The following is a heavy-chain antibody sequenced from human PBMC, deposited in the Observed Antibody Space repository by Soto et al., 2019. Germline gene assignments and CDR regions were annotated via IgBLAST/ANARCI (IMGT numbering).Heavy chain of an antibody. CDR2: MNPNSGNT. J-gene: IGHJ6*03. D-gene: IGHD4-17*01. CDR3: ARSYGDYPYYYYYYYMDV. CDR1: GYTFTSYD. V-gene: IGHV1-8*01. Sequence: ASVKVSCKASGYTFTSYDINWVRQATGQGLEWMGWMNPNSGNTGCAQKFQGRVTMTRNTSISTAYMELSSLRSEDTAVYYCARSYGDYPYYYYYYYMDVWGKGTTVTVSS.